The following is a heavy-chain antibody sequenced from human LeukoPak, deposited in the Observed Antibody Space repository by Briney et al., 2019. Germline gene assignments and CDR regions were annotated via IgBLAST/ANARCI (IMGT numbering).Heavy chain of an antibody. J-gene: IGHJ4*02. CDR3: ARTAARRFDY. D-gene: IGHD6-6*01. CDR1: GYTLTELS. CDR2: INPSGGST. V-gene: IGHV1-46*01. Sequence: EASVKVSFKVSGYTLTELSMHWVRQAPGQGLEWMGIINPSGGSTSYAQKFQGRVTMTRDTSTSTVYMELSSLRSEDTAVYYCARTAARRFDYWGQGTLVTVSS.